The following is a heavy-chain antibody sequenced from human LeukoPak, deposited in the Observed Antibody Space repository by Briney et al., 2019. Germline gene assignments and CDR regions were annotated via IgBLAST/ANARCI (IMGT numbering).Heavy chain of an antibody. CDR3: AKDMGCSSTSCYNDAFDI. J-gene: IGHJ3*02. CDR1: GFTFDEYA. V-gene: IGHV3-9*03. CDR2: ISWNSGSI. Sequence: GGSLRLSCAASGFTFDEYAMHWVRQAPGKGLEWVSGISWNSGSIGYADSVKGRFTISRDNAKNSLYLQMNSLRAEDMALYYCAKDMGCSSTSCYNDAFDIWGQGTMVTVSS. D-gene: IGHD2-2*01.